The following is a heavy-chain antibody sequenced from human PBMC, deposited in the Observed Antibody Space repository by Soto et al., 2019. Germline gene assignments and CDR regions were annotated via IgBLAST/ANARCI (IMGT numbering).Heavy chain of an antibody. CDR1: GFTFNSYA. V-gene: IGHV3-23*01. CDR2: IGTDGNT. D-gene: IGHD2-2*01. Sequence: GGSLILSCAASGFTFNSYAMNWVRQAPGKGLAWVSAIGTDGNTYYANSVKGRFTISRDNSRTTLYLQMNSLRVEDTALYYCVRKYPGTRPFDYWGQGTLVTVSS. CDR3: VRKYPGTRPFDY. J-gene: IGHJ4*01.